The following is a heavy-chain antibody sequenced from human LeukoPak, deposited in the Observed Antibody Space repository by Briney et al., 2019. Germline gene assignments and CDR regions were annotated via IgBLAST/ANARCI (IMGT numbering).Heavy chain of an antibody. Sequence: SETQSLTCTVAGGSISSSSYYSGWIRQPPGKGLEWIGSIYYSGSIYYNPSLKSRVTISVDTSKNQFSLKLSSVTAADTAVYYSARAVGDYYYYMDVWGKGTTVTVSS. CDR2: IYYSGSI. CDR3: ARAVGDYYYYMDV. D-gene: IGHD3-16*01. CDR1: GGSISSSSYY. J-gene: IGHJ6*03. V-gene: IGHV4-39*07.